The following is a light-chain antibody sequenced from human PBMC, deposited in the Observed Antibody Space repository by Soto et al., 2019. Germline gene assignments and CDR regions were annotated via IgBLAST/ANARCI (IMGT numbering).Light chain of an antibody. CDR1: QSVSSY. CDR2: DAS. CDR3: QQYGSSPWT. V-gene: IGKV3-20*01. Sequence: EIVLTQSPATLSLSPGERATLSCRASQSVSSYLAWYQQKPGQAPSLLIYDASNRATGIPARFSGSGSGTDFTLTISRLEPEDFAVYYCQQYGSSPWTFGQGTKV. J-gene: IGKJ1*01.